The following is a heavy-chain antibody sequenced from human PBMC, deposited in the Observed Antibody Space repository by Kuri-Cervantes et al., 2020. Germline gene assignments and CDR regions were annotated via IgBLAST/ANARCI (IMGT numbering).Heavy chain of an antibody. V-gene: IGHV4-34*01. D-gene: IGHD5-18*01. CDR1: GGSFSDYY. Sequence: SETLSLTCAVYGGSFSDYYWSWIRQPPGKGLEWIGELKHSGSTNYNPSLKSRVTISVDTSKNQFSLKLTSVTAADTAVYYCARGYSYGWRWFDPWGQGTLVTVSS. J-gene: IGHJ5*02. CDR2: LKHSGST. CDR3: ARGYSYGWRWFDP.